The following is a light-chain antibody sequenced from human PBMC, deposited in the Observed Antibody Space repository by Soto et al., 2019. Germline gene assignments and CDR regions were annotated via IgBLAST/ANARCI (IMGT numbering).Light chain of an antibody. J-gene: IGLJ2*01. CDR1: SSNIGSNS. Sequence: QSALTQPPSASGTPGQRVTISCSGSSSNIGSNSVYWYHQLPGTAPKLLIYGNDERPSGVPDRFSGSKSGNTAYLTISGLQVEDEADYYCTSYTNSSVVFGGGTKLTVL. CDR3: TSYTNSSVV. V-gene: IGLV1-44*01. CDR2: GND.